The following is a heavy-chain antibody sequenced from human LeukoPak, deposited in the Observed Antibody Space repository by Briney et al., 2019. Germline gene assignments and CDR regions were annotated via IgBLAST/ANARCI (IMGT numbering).Heavy chain of an antibody. V-gene: IGHV4-31*03. D-gene: IGHD5-12*01. Sequence: SETLSLTCTVSGGSISSGGYYWSWIRQHPGKGLEWIGYIYYSGSTYYNPSLKSRVTISVDTSKNQFSLRLSSVTAADTAVYYCARSAASRGYSGYFDYWGQGTLVTVSS. J-gene: IGHJ4*02. CDR3: ARSAASRGYSGYFDY. CDR2: IYYSGST. CDR1: GGSISSGGYY.